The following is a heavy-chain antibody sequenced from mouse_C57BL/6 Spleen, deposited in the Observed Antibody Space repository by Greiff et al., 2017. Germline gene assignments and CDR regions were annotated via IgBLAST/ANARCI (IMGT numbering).Heavy chain of an antibody. CDR3: AREDYYGSSYGYCDV. Sequence: QVQLQQSGPELVKPGASVKISCKASGYAFSSSWMNWVKQRPGKGLEWIGRIYPGDGDTNYNGKFKGKATLTADKSSSTAYMQLSSLTSEDSAVYFCAREDYYGSSYGYCDVWGTGTTVTVSS. V-gene: IGHV1-82*01. D-gene: IGHD1-1*01. J-gene: IGHJ1*03. CDR2: IYPGDGDT. CDR1: GYAFSSSW.